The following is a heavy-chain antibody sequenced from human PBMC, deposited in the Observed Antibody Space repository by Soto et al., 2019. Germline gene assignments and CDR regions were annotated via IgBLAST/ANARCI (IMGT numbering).Heavy chain of an antibody. CDR1: GFTFSSYA. Sequence: EVQLLESGGGLVQPGGSLRLSCAASGFTFSSYAMRWVRQAPGKGLEWVSAISGSGDSTYYADSVKGRFTTSRDNSKTTLDLQMNSLRAEDTAVYYCVRRGSWSYSDYWGQGTLVTVSS. V-gene: IGHV3-23*01. CDR2: ISGSGDST. CDR3: VRRGSWSYSDY. J-gene: IGHJ4*02. D-gene: IGHD3-3*01.